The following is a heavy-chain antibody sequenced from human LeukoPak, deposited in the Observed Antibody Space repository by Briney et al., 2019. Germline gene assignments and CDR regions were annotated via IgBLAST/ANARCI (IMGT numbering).Heavy chain of an antibody. CDR2: IVPLYGAA. CDR3: ATEGPGGGGSGYRH. V-gene: IGHV1-69*05. Sequence: GASVNVSCKASGGTFRNEALSWVPQAPGQGLEWLGGIVPLYGAANYPQKLQARVTITTDASTTTAYMELNNLRSEDTAVYYCATEGPGGGGSGYRHWGQGTLVSVSS. CDR1: GGTFRNEA. D-gene: IGHD3-22*01. J-gene: IGHJ4*02.